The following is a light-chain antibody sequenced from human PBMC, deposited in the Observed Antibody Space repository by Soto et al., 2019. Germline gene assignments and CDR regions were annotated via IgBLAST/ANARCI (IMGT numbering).Light chain of an antibody. CDR3: QQYDNWPPIT. CDR2: GAS. CDR1: QSVRIN. J-gene: IGKJ5*01. Sequence: DIVMTQSPATLPVSPGERVTLSCRAGQSVRINLAWYQQKPGQAPRLLIFGASTRATGIPARFSGSGSGTEFTLTISSLQSEDFAAYYCQQYDNWPPITFGQGTRLEI. V-gene: IGKV3-15*01.